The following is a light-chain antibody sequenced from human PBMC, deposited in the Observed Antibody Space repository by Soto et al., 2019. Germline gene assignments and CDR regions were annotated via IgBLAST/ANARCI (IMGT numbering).Light chain of an antibody. CDR1: QRVSTS. CDR2: GAS. CDR3: QQYDSWPLT. V-gene: IGKV3-15*01. Sequence: PGERATLSCKTSQRVSTSLAWYQQKPGQAPRLLVHGASTRATGIPDTFSGSGSGTDFTLTISSLQSEDFAIYYCQQYDSWPLTFGGGTKVEIK. J-gene: IGKJ4*01.